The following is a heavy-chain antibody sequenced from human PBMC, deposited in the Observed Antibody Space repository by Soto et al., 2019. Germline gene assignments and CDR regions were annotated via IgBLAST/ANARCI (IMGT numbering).Heavy chain of an antibody. CDR1: GFTFKESA. CDR2: ISDTGAST. CDR3: AKGRGSGWAWYFDN. D-gene: IGHD6-19*01. Sequence: EVRLLEAGGGLKQPGGSLRLSCAASGFTFKESAMNWVRQAPGKGLEWVASISDTGASTWHAESVRGRLSISRDNSKNTLYLQMNSLRGEDTAVYYCAKGRGSGWAWYFDNWGQGTLVTVSS. J-gene: IGHJ4*02. V-gene: IGHV3-23*01.